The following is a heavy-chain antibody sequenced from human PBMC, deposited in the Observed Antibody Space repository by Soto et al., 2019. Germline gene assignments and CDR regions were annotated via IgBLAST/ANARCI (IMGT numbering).Heavy chain of an antibody. CDR2: IIPIFGTA. CDR1: GGTFSSYA. Sequence: QVQLVQSGAEVKKPGPSVKVSCKASGGTFSSYAISWVRQAPGQGLEWMGGIIPIFGTANYAQKSQGRVTITADESTSTAYMELSSLRSEDTAVYYCARAATGLGGRTLIFDYWGQGTLVTVSS. D-gene: IGHD1-1*01. CDR3: ARAATGLGGRTLIFDY. V-gene: IGHV1-69*01. J-gene: IGHJ4*02.